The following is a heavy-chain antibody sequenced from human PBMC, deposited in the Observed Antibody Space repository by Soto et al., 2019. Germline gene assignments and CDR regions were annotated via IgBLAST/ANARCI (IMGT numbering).Heavy chain of an antibody. CDR3: ARKGLSYYYGMDV. V-gene: IGHV1-69*13. Sequence: ASVKVSCKASGYPFSSYAISWVRQAPGQGLEWMGGIIPIFGTANYAQKFQGRVTITADESTSTAYMELSSLRSEDTAVYYCARKGLSYYYGMDVWGQGTTVTVSS. J-gene: IGHJ6*02. D-gene: IGHD6-19*01. CDR2: IIPIFGTA. CDR1: GYPFSSYA.